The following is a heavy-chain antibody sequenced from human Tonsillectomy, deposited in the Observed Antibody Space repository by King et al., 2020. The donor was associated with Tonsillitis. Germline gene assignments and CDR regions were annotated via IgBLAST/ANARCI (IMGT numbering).Heavy chain of an antibody. CDR1: GFTVSSNY. D-gene: IGHD5-12*01. J-gene: IGHJ5*02. CDR3: ARDPDSGYDSS. V-gene: IGHV3-53*02. CDR2: IYSGGST. Sequence: VQLVETGGGLIQPGGSLRLSCAASGFTVSSNYMSWVRQAPGKGLEWVSVIYSGGSTYYADSVKGRLTISRDNSKNTLYLQMNSLRAVDTAVYYCARDPDSGYDSSWGQGTLVTVSS.